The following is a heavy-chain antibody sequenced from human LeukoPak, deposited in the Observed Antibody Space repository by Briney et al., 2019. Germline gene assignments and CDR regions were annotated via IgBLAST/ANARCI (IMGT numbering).Heavy chain of an antibody. V-gene: IGHV3-33*06. CDR1: GFTFSSYG. CDR3: AKDRRIAAAGPVGY. J-gene: IGHJ4*02. CDR2: IWYDGSNK. Sequence: GGSLRLSCAASGFTFSSYGMHWVRQAPGKGLEWVAAIWYDGSNKYYADSVKGRFTISRDNSKNTLYLQMNSLRAEDTAVYYCAKDRRIAAAGPVGYWGQGTLVTVSS. D-gene: IGHD6-13*01.